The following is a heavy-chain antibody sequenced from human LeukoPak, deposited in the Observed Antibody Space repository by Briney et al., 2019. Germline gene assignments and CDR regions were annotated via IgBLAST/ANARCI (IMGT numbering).Heavy chain of an antibody. D-gene: IGHD4-17*01. CDR3: ARLFGGVTTFDH. CDR1: GFTFSAFW. CDR2: IKPDGSES. V-gene: IGHV3-7*01. J-gene: IGHJ5*02. Sequence: GGSLRLSCAASGFTFSAFWMSWVRQGPGKGLEWVASIKPDGSESHHVDSVMGRFTISRDNAKNLMYLQMNSLSAEDTAVYYCARLFGGVTTFDHWGQGALVTVSS.